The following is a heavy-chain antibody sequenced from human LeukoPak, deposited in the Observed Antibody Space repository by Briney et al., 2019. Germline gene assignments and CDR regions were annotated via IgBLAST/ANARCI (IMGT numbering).Heavy chain of an antibody. CDR3: YRRGAGLNWFDP. Sequence: PSETLSLTCTVSGGSISSTSYYWGWIRQPPGKGLEWIGSINYSGRTYYNVSLKSRVTTSIDTSKNQFSVKLASVTAADTSVYYYYRRGAGLNWFDPWGQGTLVTVSS. CDR2: INYSGRT. J-gene: IGHJ5*02. CDR1: GGSISSTSYY. D-gene: IGHD1-26*01. V-gene: IGHV4-39*01.